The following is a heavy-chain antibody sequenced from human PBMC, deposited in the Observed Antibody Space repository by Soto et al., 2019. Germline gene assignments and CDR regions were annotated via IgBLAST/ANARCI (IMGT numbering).Heavy chain of an antibody. D-gene: IGHD2-21*02. J-gene: IGHJ4*02. V-gene: IGHV3-23*01. CDR2: ISGSGGST. Sequence: EVQLLESGGGLVQPGGSLRLSCAASGFTFSGCAMSWVRQAPGKGLDWVSGISGSGGSTYYADSVKGRFTISRDNTKNTQNLKMNRFRPEDTAIDYCAKEDGGAYCGGDCCPFYDYWGQGTLVTVSS. CDR3: AKEDGGAYCGGDCCPFYDY. CDR1: GFTFSGCA.